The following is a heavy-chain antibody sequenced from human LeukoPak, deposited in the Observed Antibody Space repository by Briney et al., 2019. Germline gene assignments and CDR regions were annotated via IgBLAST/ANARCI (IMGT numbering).Heavy chain of an antibody. CDR2: IYYSGST. Sequence: SETLSLTCTVSGGSVSGYYWSWIRQPPGKGLEWIAYIYYSGSTNYNPSLKSRVTISVDTSKNQFSLKLSSVTAADTAVYYCAGEEGIAAAAAIYYYGMDVWGQGTTVTVSS. CDR3: AGEEGIAAAAAIYYYGMDV. CDR1: GGSVSGYY. J-gene: IGHJ6*02. V-gene: IGHV4-59*02. D-gene: IGHD6-13*01.